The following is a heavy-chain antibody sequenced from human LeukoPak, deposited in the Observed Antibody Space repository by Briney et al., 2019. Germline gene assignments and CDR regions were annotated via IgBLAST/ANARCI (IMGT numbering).Heavy chain of an antibody. J-gene: IGHJ1*01. Sequence: GGSLRLSCAASGFTFSSYAMSWVRQAPGRGLEWVSAISGSGGSTYYADSVKGRFTISRDNSKNTLYLQMNSLRAEDTAVYYCAKRGYVSPEEYFQHWGQGTLVTVSS. CDR1: GFTFSSYA. D-gene: IGHD3-16*01. CDR3: AKRGYVSPEEYFQH. V-gene: IGHV3-23*01. CDR2: ISGSGGST.